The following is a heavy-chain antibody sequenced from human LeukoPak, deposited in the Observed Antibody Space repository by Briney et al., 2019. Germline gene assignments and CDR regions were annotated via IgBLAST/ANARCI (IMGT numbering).Heavy chain of an antibody. V-gene: IGHV1-46*01. CDR1: GYTFTTYY. CDR3: ARARYSYGYMNYYYYMDV. D-gene: IGHD5-18*01. J-gene: IGHJ6*03. CDR2: INPSGGST. Sequence: ASVKVSCKASGYTFTTYYMHWVRQAPGQGLEWMGIINPSGGSTSYAQKFQGRVTMTRDMSTSTVYMELSSLRSEDTAVYYCARARYSYGYMNYYYYMDVWGKGTTVTVSS.